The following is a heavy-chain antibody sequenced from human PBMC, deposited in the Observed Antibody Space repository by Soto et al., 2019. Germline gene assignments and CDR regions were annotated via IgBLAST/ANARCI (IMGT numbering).Heavy chain of an antibody. V-gene: IGHV1-3*01. CDR3: ARGIAGATTMNDLDY. Sequence: GASVKVSCKASGYTFTSYAMHWVRQAPGQRLEWMGWINAGNGNTKYSQKFQGRVTITRDTSASTAYMELSSLRSEDTAVYYCARGIAGATTMNDLDYWGQGTLVTVSS. CDR1: GYTFTSYA. CDR2: INAGNGNT. D-gene: IGHD1-26*01. J-gene: IGHJ4*02.